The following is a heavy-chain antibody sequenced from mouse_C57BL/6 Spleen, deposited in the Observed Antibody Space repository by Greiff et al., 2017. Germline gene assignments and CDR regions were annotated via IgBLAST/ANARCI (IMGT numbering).Heavy chain of an antibody. CDR1: GYAFSSYW. Sequence: QVQLQQSGAELVKPGASVKISCKASGYAFSSYWMNWVQQRPGKGLEWIGQIYPGDGDTNYNGKFQGKATLTADKSSSTAYMLLSSLTSEDSAVYFCARCGNYFFDYWGQGTTLTVSS. J-gene: IGHJ2*01. CDR3: ARCGNYFFDY. CDR2: IYPGDGDT. V-gene: IGHV1-80*01. D-gene: IGHD2-1*01.